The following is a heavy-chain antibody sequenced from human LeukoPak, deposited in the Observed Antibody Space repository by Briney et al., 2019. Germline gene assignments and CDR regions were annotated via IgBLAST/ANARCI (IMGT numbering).Heavy chain of an antibody. CDR2: IYYSGST. CDR1: GGSISSSSYY. V-gene: IGHV4-39*01. D-gene: IGHD3-10*01. J-gene: IGHJ5*02. CDR3: ARQRWFGEKHRGAYWFDP. Sequence: PSETLSLTCTVSGGSISSSSYYWGWIRQPPGKGLEWIGSIYYSGSTYYNPSLKSRVTISVDTSKNQFSLKLSSVTAADTAVYYCARQRWFGEKHRGAYWFDPWGQGTLVTVSS.